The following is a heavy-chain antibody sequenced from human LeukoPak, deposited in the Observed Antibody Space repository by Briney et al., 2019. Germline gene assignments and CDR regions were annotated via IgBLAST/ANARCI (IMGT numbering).Heavy chain of an antibody. V-gene: IGHV3-15*01. Sequence: GGSLRLSCVASGFTFSNAWMTWVRQAPGMGLEWVGHIKSKTDGGTTDYAAPVKGRFTISRDDSKNTLYLQMNSLKTEDTAVFYCARQQLVFDSWGQGTPVTVSS. J-gene: IGHJ4*02. CDR2: IKSKTDGGTT. CDR1: GFTFSNAW. CDR3: ARQQLVFDS. D-gene: IGHD6-13*01.